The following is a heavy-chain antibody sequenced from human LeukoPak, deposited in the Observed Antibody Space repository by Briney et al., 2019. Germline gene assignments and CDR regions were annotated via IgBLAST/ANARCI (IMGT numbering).Heavy chain of an antibody. J-gene: IGHJ4*02. CDR3: ANLAVAGTRTHPFDY. CDR2: ISYDGSNK. CDR1: GFTFSSYG. D-gene: IGHD6-19*01. Sequence: GGSLRLSCAASGFTFSSYGMHWVRQAPGKGLEWVAVISYDGSNKYYADSVKGRFTISRDNSKNTLYLQMNSLRAEDTAVYYCANLAVAGTRTHPFDYWGQGTLVTVSS. V-gene: IGHV3-30*18.